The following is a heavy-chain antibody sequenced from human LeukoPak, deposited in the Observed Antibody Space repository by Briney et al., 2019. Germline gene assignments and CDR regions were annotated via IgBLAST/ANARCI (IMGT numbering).Heavy chain of an antibody. CDR2: IYPGDSDT. V-gene: IGHV5-51*01. CDR1: GYSFTSYW. J-gene: IGHJ5*02. CDR3: ARHRKYSGYDYHWYDR. Sequence: GESLKISCKGFGYSFTSYWIGWVRQMPGKGLEFMVIIYPGDSDTRYSPSFQGQVTISADKSISTAYLQWSSLKDSDTAMYYCARHRKYSGYDYHWYDRWGQGTLVTVSS. D-gene: IGHD5-12*01.